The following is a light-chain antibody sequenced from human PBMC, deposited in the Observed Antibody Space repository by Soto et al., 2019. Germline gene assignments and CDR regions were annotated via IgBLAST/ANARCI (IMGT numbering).Light chain of an antibody. CDR3: QTWGTGIQVI. J-gene: IGLJ7*01. CDR2: LNSDGSH. CDR1: SGHSTYA. V-gene: IGLV4-69*01. Sequence: QLVLTQSPSASASLGASVNLTCTLSSGHSTYAIAWHQQQPEKGPRYLMKLNSDGSHSKGDGIPDRFSGSSSGAERYLTISSLQSEDEADYYCQTWGTGIQVIFGGGTQLTVL.